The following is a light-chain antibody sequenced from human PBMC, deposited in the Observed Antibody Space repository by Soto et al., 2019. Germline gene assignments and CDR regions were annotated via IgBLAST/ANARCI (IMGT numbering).Light chain of an antibody. J-gene: IGKJ5*01. V-gene: IGKV3-20*01. CDR1: QGVGNKY. CDR3: QQYTNAHGIT. Sequence: EIALTQSPGTLSLSPGERATLSCRASQGVGNKYLAWYQQRPGQAPSLLIYAASSRATGVPDRFSGSGSGKDFHLTISRLEPEDFAVYYCQQYTNAHGITFGQGTRLEIK. CDR2: AAS.